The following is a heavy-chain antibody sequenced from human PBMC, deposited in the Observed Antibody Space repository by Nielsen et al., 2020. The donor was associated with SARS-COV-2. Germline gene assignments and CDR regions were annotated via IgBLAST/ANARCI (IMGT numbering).Heavy chain of an antibody. D-gene: IGHD3-3*01. CDR1: GFTFSSYG. Sequence: GESLKISCAASGFTFSSYGMHWVRQAPGKGLEWVAVISYDGSNKYYADSVKGRFTISRDNANNSLYLQMNSLRAEDTAVYYCARSRGFDTRDFDYWGQGALVTVSS. J-gene: IGHJ4*02. CDR2: ISYDGSNK. CDR3: ARSRGFDTRDFDY. V-gene: IGHV3-30*03.